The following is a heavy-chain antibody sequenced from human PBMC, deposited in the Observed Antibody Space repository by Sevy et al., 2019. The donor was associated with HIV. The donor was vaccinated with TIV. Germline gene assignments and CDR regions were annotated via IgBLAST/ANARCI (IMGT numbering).Heavy chain of an antibody. Sequence: GGSLRLSCAASGFTFSSHEMNWVRQAPGKGLEWVSYITSSGSTMYYADSVKGRFTISRDNAKNSLYLQMNSLRAEDTAIYYCARVFYAGNRDDAFDIWGQWTMVTVSS. J-gene: IGHJ3*02. CDR2: ITSSGSTM. D-gene: IGHD6-13*01. CDR1: GFTFSSHE. CDR3: ARVFYAGNRDDAFDI. V-gene: IGHV3-48*03.